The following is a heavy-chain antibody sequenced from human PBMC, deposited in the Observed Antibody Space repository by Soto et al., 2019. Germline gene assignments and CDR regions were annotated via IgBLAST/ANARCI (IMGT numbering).Heavy chain of an antibody. Sequence: EVQLVESGGGLVQPGGSLRLSCAAFGFKISSSSMNWVRQAPGRGLEWVAYISDSGSNTLYADSVTGRVTVSSDTAKHSLYLQMSGLRYEDRAVYYCARYYYDSSGYDGMDVWGQGTTFTVSS. CDR3: ARYYYDSSGYDGMDV. J-gene: IGHJ6*02. CDR2: ISDSGSNT. V-gene: IGHV3-48*02. D-gene: IGHD3-22*01. CDR1: GFKISSSS.